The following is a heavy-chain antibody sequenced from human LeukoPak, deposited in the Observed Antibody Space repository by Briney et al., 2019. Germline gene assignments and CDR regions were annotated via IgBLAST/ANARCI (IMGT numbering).Heavy chain of an antibody. V-gene: IGHV1-2*02. CDR2: INPNSGGT. CDR1: GYTFTVYF. CDR3: ARELNYDSSGYYFDY. Sequence: ASVKVSCKASGYTFTVYFMHWVRQAPGQGLEWMGWINPNSGGTNYAQKFQGKVTMTRDTSISTAYMELSRLRSDDTAVYYCARELNYDSSGYYFDYWGQGTLVTVSS. D-gene: IGHD3-22*01. J-gene: IGHJ4*02.